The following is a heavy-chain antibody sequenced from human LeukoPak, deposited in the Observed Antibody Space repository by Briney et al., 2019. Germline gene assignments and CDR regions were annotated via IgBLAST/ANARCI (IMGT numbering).Heavy chain of an antibody. J-gene: IGHJ4*02. CDR3: TRDWFRLEY. V-gene: IGHV3-49*03. D-gene: IGHD1-1*01. CDR1: GFTFSSYA. CDR2: TRSKAYRGTT. Sequence: PGGSLRLSCAASGFTFSSYAMSWFRQAPGKGLEWVGLTRSKAYRGTTEYAASVKGRFTISRDDSKSIAYLQMNSLKTEDTAVYYCTRDWFRLEYWGQGTLVTVSS.